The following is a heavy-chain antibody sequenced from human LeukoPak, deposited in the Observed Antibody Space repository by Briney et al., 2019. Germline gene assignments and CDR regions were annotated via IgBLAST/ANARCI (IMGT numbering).Heavy chain of an antibody. CDR2: ISSSSSYI. CDR1: GFTFSSYS. Sequence: GGSLRLSCAASGFTFSSYSLNWVRQPPGKGLEWVSSISSSSSYIYYADSVKGRFTISRDNAKNSLYLQMNSLRAEDTAVYYCARDLWYSSGWSPDWFDPWGQGTLVTVSS. CDR3: ARDLWYSSGWSPDWFDP. V-gene: IGHV3-21*01. D-gene: IGHD6-19*01. J-gene: IGHJ5*02.